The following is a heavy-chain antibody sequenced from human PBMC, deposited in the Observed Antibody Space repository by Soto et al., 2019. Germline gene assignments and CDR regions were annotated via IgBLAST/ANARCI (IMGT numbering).Heavy chain of an antibody. CDR3: ASGAITMVLRAFDI. D-gene: IGHD3-10*01. CDR2: MNPNSGNT. Sequence: ASVKVSCKASGYTFTSYDSNWVRQATGQGLEWMGWMNPNSGNTGDAQKFQGRVTMTRNTSISTAYMELSSLRSEDTAVYYCASGAITMVLRAFDIWGQGTMVTVSS. J-gene: IGHJ3*02. V-gene: IGHV1-8*01. CDR1: GYTFTSYD.